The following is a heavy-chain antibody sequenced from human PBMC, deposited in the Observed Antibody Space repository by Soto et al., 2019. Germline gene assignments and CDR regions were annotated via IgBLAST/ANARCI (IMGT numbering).Heavy chain of an antibody. Sequence: QVQVVESGGGVVQPGRSLRLSCAASGFTFSSYGMHWVRQAPGKGLEWVAVISYDGSNKYYADSVKGRFTISRDNSKNTLYLQMNSLRAEDTVVYYCAKDWKTGTMDYWGQGTLVTVSS. CDR3: AKDWKTGTMDY. CDR2: ISYDGSNK. J-gene: IGHJ4*02. D-gene: IGHD1-1*01. V-gene: IGHV3-30*18. CDR1: GFTFSSYG.